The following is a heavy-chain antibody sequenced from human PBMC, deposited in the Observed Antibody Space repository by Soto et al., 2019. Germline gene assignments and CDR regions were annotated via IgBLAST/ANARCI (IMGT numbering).Heavy chain of an antibody. CDR1: GFTLSSYW. CDR2: IKQDGSEI. CDR3: ARSTMFRGVIIND. J-gene: IGHJ4*02. V-gene: IGHV3-7*01. D-gene: IGHD3-10*01. Sequence: EVQLVESGGGLVQPGESLRLSCAASGFTLSSYWMSWVRQAPGKGLEWVANIKQDGSEIFYVDSVKGRFTISRDNAKNSLYLQLNSLRAEDTAVYYCARSTMFRGVIINDWGQGTLFTVSS.